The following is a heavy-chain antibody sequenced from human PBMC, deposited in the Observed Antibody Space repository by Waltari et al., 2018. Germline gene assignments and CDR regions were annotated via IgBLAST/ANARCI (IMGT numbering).Heavy chain of an antibody. CDR2: VRGDGET. D-gene: IGHD2-15*01. CDR1: GDSMTITYW. V-gene: IGHV4-4*02. CDR3: ARDRGRGLYLDT. J-gene: IGHJ5*02. Sequence: QLQLQESGPGLVKPSGTLSLTCDVSGDSMTITYWWSWVRQSPQKGLEWLGQVRGDGETNFNPSFAGRVDVSLDTSKSQFSLRLTSATAADTAVYFCARDRGRGLYLDTWGPGTLVTVSP.